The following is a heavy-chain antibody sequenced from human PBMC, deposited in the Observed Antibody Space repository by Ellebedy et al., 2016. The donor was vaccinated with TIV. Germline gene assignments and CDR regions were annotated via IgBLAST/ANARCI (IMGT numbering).Heavy chain of an antibody. V-gene: IGHV3-53*04. J-gene: IGHJ4*02. CDR3: AKGSFPFGDKSERIYSFQY. D-gene: IGHD3-10*01. Sequence: PGGSLRLSCTASGFIVSTNHMSWVRQAPGKGREWVVGYTNYADSVKGRFTISTHNSRNTLYLQMTNLRTEDTAVYYCAKGSFPFGDKSERIYSFQYWGQGTLVTVSS. CDR1: GFIVSTNH. CDR2: GYT.